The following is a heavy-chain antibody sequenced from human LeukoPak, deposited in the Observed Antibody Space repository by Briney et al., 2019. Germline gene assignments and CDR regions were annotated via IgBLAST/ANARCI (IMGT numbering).Heavy chain of an antibody. CDR1: GGSFSGYY. CDR3: ARGPDYGEYVEY. V-gene: IGHV4-34*01. J-gene: IGHJ4*02. D-gene: IGHD4-17*01. CDR2: INHSGST. Sequence: PSETLSLTCAVYGGSFSGYYWSWIRQPPGKGLEWIGEINHSGSTNYNPSLKSRVTISVDTSKNQFSLKLSSVTAADTAVYYCARGPDYGEYVEYWGQGTLVTVSS.